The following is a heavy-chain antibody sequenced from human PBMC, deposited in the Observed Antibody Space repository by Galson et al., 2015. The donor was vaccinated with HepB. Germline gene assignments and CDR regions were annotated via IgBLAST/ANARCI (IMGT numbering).Heavy chain of an antibody. CDR1: GFTFSSYS. Sequence: SLRLSCAASGFTFSSYSMNWVRQAPGKGLEWVSSISSSSSYIYYADSVKGRFTISRDNAKNSLYLQMNSLRAEDTAVYYCARDAAYCSSTSCFQAPDAFDIWGQGTMVTVSS. CDR2: ISSSSSYI. V-gene: IGHV3-21*01. D-gene: IGHD2-2*01. CDR3: ARDAAYCSSTSCFQAPDAFDI. J-gene: IGHJ3*02.